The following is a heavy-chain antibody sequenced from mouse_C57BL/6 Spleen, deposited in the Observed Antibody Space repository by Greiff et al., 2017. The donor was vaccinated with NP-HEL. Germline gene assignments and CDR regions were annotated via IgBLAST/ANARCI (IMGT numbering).Heavy chain of an antibody. CDR3: AREGTTVVATPYWYFDV. CDR2: INPNNGGT. D-gene: IGHD1-1*01. Sequence: EVQLQQSGPELVKPGASVKISCKASGYTFTDYYMNWVKQSHGKSLEWIGDINPNNGGTSYNQKFKGKATLTVDKSSSTAYMELRSLTSEDSAVYYCAREGTTVVATPYWYFDVWGTGTTVTVSS. CDR1: GYTFTDYY. V-gene: IGHV1-26*01. J-gene: IGHJ1*03.